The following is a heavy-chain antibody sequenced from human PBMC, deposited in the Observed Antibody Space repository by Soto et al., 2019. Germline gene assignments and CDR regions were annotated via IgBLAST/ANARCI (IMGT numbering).Heavy chain of an antibody. CDR2: INHSGST. Sequence: SETLSLTCAVYGGSFSGYYWSWIRQPPGKGLEWIGEINHSGSTNYNPSLKSRVTISVDTSKNQFSLKLSSVTAADTAVYYCAXRLITIFGVVLTYGMDVWGRGTTVTVSS. V-gene: IGHV4-34*01. CDR3: AXRLITIFGVVLTYGMDV. CDR1: GGSFSGYY. J-gene: IGHJ6*02. D-gene: IGHD3-3*01.